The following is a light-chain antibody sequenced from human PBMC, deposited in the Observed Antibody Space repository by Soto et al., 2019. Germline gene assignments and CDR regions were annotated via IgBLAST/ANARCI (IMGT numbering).Light chain of an antibody. J-gene: IGKJ3*01. CDR2: GAS. CDR1: QSVSSSY. Sequence: EIVLTQSPGTLSLSPGERATLSCRASQSVSSSYLAWYQQKPGQAHRLLIYGASSRATGIPDRFSGSGSGTDFNLTISRLEPEDFAGYYCQQYGSSLPVGPGPKVDIK. CDR3: QQYGSSLP. V-gene: IGKV3-20*01.